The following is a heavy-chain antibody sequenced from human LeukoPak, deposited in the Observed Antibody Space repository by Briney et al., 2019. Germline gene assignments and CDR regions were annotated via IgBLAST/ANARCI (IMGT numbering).Heavy chain of an antibody. J-gene: IGHJ3*02. V-gene: IGHV4-31*03. CDR2: IYYSGST. CDR3: ARVIYGDYPNDAFDI. Sequence: SETLSLTCTVSGGSISSGGYYWSWIRQHPGKGLEWIGYIYYSGSTYYNPSLKSRVTISVDTSKNQFSLKLSSVTAADTAVYYCARVIYGDYPNDAFDIWGQGTMVTVSS. D-gene: IGHD4-17*01. CDR1: GGSISSGGYY.